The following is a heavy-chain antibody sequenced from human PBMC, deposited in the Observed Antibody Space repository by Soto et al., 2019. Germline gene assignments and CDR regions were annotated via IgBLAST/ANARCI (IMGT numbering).Heavy chain of an antibody. V-gene: IGHV1-18*04. CDR3: ARKGLRFLSGIDV. J-gene: IGHJ6*02. D-gene: IGHD3-3*01. Sequence: QVQLVQSGAEVKKPGASVKVSCKASGYTFTSYGISWVRQAPGQGLEWMGWISAYNGNTNYAQKLQGRVTMTTDTSPSTAYVELRRLRSDDAAVYYCARKGLRFLSGIDVWGQVTTVTVSS. CDR2: ISAYNGNT. CDR1: GYTFTSYG.